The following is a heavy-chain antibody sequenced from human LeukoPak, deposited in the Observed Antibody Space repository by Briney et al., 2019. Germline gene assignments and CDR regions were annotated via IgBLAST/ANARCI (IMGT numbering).Heavy chain of an antibody. CDR3: ARGGHIVVVPAALDV. D-gene: IGHD2-2*01. CDR1: GYTFTGYY. J-gene: IGHJ6*04. V-gene: IGHV1-2*02. Sequence: ASVKVSCKASGYTFTGYYMHWVRQAPGQGLEWMGWINPNSGGTNYAQKFQGRVTMTRDTSISTAYMELSRLRSDDTAVYYCARGGHIVVVPAALDVWGKGTTVTVSS. CDR2: INPNSGGT.